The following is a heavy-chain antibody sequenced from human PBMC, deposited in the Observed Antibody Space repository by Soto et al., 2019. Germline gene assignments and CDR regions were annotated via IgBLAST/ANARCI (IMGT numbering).Heavy chain of an antibody. CDR1: GGSISSGGYY. J-gene: IGHJ5*02. CDR3: ARDGNGAVGITQTRPSGWFDP. CDR2: IYYSGST. D-gene: IGHD1-20*01. Sequence: QVQLQESGPGLVKPSQTLSLTCTVSGGSISSGGYYWSWIRQHPGKGLEWIGYIYYSGSTYYNPSLKRRVTISVDTSKNQFSLKLSSVTAADTAVYYCARDGNGAVGITQTRPSGWFDPWGQGTLVTVSS. V-gene: IGHV4-31*03.